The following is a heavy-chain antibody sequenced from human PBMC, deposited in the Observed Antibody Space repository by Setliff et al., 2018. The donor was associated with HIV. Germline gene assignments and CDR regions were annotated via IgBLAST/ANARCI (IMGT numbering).Heavy chain of an antibody. CDR3: ARDGGYSSGWARHAFDI. V-gene: IGHV3-48*03. J-gene: IGHJ3*02. CDR1: GFTFSSYE. CDR2: ISSSGSTI. D-gene: IGHD6-19*01. Sequence: GESLKISCAASGFTFSSYEMNWVRQAPGKGLEWVSYISSSGSTIYYADSVKGRFTISRDNAKNSLYLQMNSLRAEDTAVYYCARDGGYSSGWARHAFDIWGQGTMVTVSS.